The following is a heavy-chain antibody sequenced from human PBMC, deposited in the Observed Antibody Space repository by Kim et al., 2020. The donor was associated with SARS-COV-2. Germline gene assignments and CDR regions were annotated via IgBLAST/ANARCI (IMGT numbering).Heavy chain of an antibody. J-gene: IGHJ4*02. Sequence: TPTLKSRVTISVDTSKNQFSLKLGSVTAADTAVYYCARGKRGYSYGSLDYWGQGTLVTVSS. CDR3: ARGKRGYSYGSLDY. D-gene: IGHD5-18*01. V-gene: IGHV4-59*09.